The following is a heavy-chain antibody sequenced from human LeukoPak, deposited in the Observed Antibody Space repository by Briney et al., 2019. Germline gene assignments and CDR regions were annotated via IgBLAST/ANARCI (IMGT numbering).Heavy chain of an antibody. CDR1: GFTFSSYA. CDR3: ARDYGDPKYYFDY. Sequence: GGSLRLSCAASGFTFSSYAMHWVRQAPGKGLEWVAVISYDGSNKYYADSVKGRFTISRDNSKNTLYLQMNSLRAEDTAVYYCARDYGDPKYYFDYWGQGTLVTVSS. J-gene: IGHJ4*02. V-gene: IGHV3-30-3*01. CDR2: ISYDGSNK. D-gene: IGHD2-21*02.